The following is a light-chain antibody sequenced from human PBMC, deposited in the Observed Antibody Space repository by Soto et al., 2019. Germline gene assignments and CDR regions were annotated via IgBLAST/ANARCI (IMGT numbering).Light chain of an antibody. CDR1: QSVSSNF. CDR3: QQYGSSPLT. Sequence: IVLTQSPGTLSFSPGERATLSCRASQSVSSNFLVWYQQKTGPAPRLLIYGASNRATGIPDRFSGSGSGTDFTLIFSRLEPEDFAVYYCQQYGSSPLTFGGGTKVDIK. J-gene: IGKJ4*01. V-gene: IGKV3-20*01. CDR2: GAS.